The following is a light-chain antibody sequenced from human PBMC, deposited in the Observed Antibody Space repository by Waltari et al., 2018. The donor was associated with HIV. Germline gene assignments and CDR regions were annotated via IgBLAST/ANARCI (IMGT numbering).Light chain of an antibody. CDR3: QQYHDAPLT. CDR2: GAS. Sequence: EIVLPQSPGTLSLSPGERATLSCRASQSLYRNSLAWYQQKPGQAPRLLIYGASNRATGIPDRFSGSGSGTDFTLTISRLEPEDFATYYCQQYHDAPLTFGGGTKVEI. CDR1: QSLYRNS. J-gene: IGKJ4*01. V-gene: IGKV3-20*01.